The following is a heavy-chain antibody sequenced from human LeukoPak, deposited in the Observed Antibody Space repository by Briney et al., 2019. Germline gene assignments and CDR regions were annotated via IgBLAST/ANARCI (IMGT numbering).Heavy chain of an antibody. J-gene: IGHJ5*02. CDR1: GGTFSSYA. CDR2: IIPIFGTA. V-gene: IGHV1-69*01. CDR3: ARDALPDGVVVVAATLNWFDP. Sequence: SVKVSCKASGGTFSSYAISWVRQAPGQGLEWMGGIIPIFGTANYAQKFQGRVTITADESTSTAYMELGSLRSEDTAVYYCARDALPDGVVVVAATLNWFDPWGQGTLVTVSS. D-gene: IGHD2-15*01.